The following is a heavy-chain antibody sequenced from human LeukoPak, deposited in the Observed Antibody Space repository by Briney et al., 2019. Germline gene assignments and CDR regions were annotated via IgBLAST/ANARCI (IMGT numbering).Heavy chain of an antibody. CDR3: ARVRSSSWFDFDY. Sequence: GESLKISCKGSGYSFASYWIGWVRQMPGKGLELMGIIDPHDSDTRYSPSFQGQVTISADKSISSAYLQWSSLEAPDTATYFCARVRSSSWFDFDYWGQGSLVTVSS. CDR1: GYSFASYW. J-gene: IGHJ4*02. V-gene: IGHV5-51*01. D-gene: IGHD6-13*01. CDR2: IDPHDSDT.